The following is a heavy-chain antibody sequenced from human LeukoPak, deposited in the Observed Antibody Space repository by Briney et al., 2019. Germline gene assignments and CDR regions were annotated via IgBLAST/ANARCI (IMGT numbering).Heavy chain of an antibody. V-gene: IGHV4-59*01. CDR1: GGSISSNY. CDR3: ARGNVLMVYATPDYYYMDV. Sequence: SETPSLTCTVSGGSISSNYWSWIRQPPGKGLEWIGYIYYSGSTNYNPSLKSRVTISVDTSKNQFSLKLSSVTAADTAVYYCARGNVLMVYATPDYYYMDVWGKGTTVTVSS. D-gene: IGHD2-8*01. J-gene: IGHJ6*03. CDR2: IYYSGST.